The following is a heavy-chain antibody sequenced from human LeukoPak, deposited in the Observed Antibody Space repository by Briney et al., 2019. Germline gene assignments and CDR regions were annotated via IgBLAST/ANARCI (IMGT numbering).Heavy chain of an antibody. D-gene: IGHD3-16*02. V-gene: IGHV1-18*01. CDR2: ISAYNGNT. CDR1: GYTFTSYG. J-gene: IGHJ4*02. CDR3: ARGGLHLGELSFVPGKFLDY. Sequence: ASVKVSCKASGYTFTSYGISWVRQAPGQGLEWMGWISAYNGNTNYAQKLQGRVTMTRDTSTSTAYMELNSLRSEDTAVYYCARGGLHLGELSFVPGKFLDYWGQGTLVTVSS.